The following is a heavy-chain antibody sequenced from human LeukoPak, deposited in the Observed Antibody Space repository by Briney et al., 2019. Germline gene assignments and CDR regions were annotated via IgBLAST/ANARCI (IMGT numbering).Heavy chain of an antibody. CDR2: INWNADST. V-gene: IGHV3-20*04. J-gene: IGHJ5*02. D-gene: IGHD4-17*01. Sequence: PGGSLRLSCAASGFKFSDYGMSWVRQAPGKGLEWVSGINWNADSTGYADSVKGRFTISKDNAKNSLFLQMNSLRAEDTAVYYCGQHGDYSPKDWFDPWGQGTLVTVSS. CDR1: GFKFSDYG. CDR3: GQHGDYSPKDWFDP.